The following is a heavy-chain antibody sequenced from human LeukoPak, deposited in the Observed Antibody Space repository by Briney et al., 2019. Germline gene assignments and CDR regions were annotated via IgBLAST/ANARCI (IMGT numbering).Heavy chain of an antibody. D-gene: IGHD3-16*02. CDR1: GYTFTSYY. J-gene: IGHJ3*02. CDR2: INPSGGST. V-gene: IGHV1-46*01. Sequence: ASVKVSCKASGYTFTSYYMHWVRQAPGQGLEWMGIINPSGGSTSYAQKFQGRVTMTRDTSISTANMELSRLRSDDTAVYYCARDDYVWGSYRPDGFEIWGQGTLVTVSS. CDR3: ARDDYVWGSYRPDGFEI.